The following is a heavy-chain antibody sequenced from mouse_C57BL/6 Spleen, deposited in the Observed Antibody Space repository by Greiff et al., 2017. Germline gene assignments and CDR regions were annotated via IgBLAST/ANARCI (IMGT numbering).Heavy chain of an antibody. J-gene: IGHJ3*01. CDR2: ISYDGSN. V-gene: IGHV3-6*01. Sequence: EVKLMESGPGLVKPSQSLSLTCSVTGYSITSGYYWNWIRQFPGNKLEWMGYISYDGSNNYNPSLKNRISITRDTSKNQFFLKLNSVTTEDTATYYCARERGAYWGQGTLVTVSA. CDR1: GYSITSGYY. CDR3: ARERGAY.